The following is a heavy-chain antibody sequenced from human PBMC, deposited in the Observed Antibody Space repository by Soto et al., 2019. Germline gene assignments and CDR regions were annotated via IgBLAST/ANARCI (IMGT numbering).Heavy chain of an antibody. CDR1: GYTFTGYY. V-gene: IGHV1-2*04. CDR3: AREGRHIVVVPAARGAYFDY. CDR2: INPNSGGT. J-gene: IGHJ4*02. D-gene: IGHD2-2*01. Sequence: ASVKVSCKASGYTFTGYYMHWVRQAPGQGLEWMGWINPNSGGTNYAQKFQGWVTMTRDTSISTAYMELSRLRSDDTAVYYCAREGRHIVVVPAARGAYFDYWGQGTLVTVSS.